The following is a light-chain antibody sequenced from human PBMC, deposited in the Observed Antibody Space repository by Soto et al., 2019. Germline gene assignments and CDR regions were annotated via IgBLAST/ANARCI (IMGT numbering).Light chain of an antibody. V-gene: IGLV1-51*01. J-gene: IGLJ1*01. CDR3: GSWDSSLSAYV. CDR2: DDN. Sequence: QSVLTQPPAVSAAPGQKVTISCSGSSSNIGGNSVSWYQQLPGTAPKLLIYDDNKRPSGIPDRFSGSKSGTSATLGITGFQTGDEADYYCGSWDSSLSAYVFGTGTRSPS. CDR1: SSNIGGNS.